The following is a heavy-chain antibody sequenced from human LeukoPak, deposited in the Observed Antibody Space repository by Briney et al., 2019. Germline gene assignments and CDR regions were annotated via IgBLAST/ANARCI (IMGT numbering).Heavy chain of an antibody. CDR3: AKDPAARPYYFDY. CDR2: ISGSGGST. J-gene: IGHJ4*02. CDR1: GFTFSSDA. Sequence: GASLRLSCAASGFTFSSDAMSWVRQAPGQGLEWVSAISGSGGSTYYADSVKGRFTISRDNSKNTLYLQMNSLRAEDTAVYYCAKDPAARPYYFDYWGQGTLVTVSS. V-gene: IGHV3-23*01. D-gene: IGHD2-2*01.